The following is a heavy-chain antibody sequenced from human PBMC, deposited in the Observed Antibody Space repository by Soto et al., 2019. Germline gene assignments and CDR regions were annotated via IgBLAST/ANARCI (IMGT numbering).Heavy chain of an antibody. CDR2: ISGSGGNT. CDR3: ARDRDIYGTFDY. V-gene: IGHV3-23*01. Sequence: EVQLLESGGGLVQPGGSLRLSCAASGFTFINYAMTWVRQAPGKGLEWVSGISGSGGNTYYADSVKGRFTISRDNAKDTLYLQMNSLRAEDTAVYYCARDRDIYGTFDYWGHGTLVTVSS. D-gene: IGHD5-18*01. J-gene: IGHJ4*01. CDR1: GFTFINYA.